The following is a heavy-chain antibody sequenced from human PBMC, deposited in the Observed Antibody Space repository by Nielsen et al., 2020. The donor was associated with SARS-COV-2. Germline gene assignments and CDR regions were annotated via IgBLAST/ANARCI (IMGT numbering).Heavy chain of an antibody. CDR3: ARASRFGNSWYFDY. Sequence: SETLSLTCSVSGGSITKYYWSWIRQTPGKRLEWIGYINNSGSTNYNPLLKSRVTLSVDTSQNQVSLKLTSVTAADTAVYYCARASRFGNSWYFDYWGQGTLVTVSS. CDR1: GGSITKYY. D-gene: IGHD6-13*01. CDR2: INNSGST. V-gene: IGHV4-59*01. J-gene: IGHJ4*02.